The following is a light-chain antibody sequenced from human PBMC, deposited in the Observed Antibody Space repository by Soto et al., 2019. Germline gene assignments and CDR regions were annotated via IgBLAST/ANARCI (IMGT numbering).Light chain of an antibody. CDR2: AAF. V-gene: IGKV3-20*01. Sequence: EIVLTQSPGTMSLSPGERATLSCRASQSVSNNFLAWFQQQPGQAPSLLVYAAFRSVTGIPDRFSGSGSGTDFTLTISRLEPEDFAVYFCQQYGGSPITFGQGTRLEI. CDR3: QQYGGSPIT. J-gene: IGKJ5*01. CDR1: QSVSNNF.